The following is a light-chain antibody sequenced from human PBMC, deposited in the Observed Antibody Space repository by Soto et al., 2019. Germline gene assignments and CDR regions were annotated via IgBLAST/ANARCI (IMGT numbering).Light chain of an antibody. CDR1: SSNIGAGYD. J-gene: IGLJ2*01. CDR3: QSYESSLSGWI. CDR2: GNT. Sequence: QSVLTQPPSVSGAPGQRGTISCTGSSSNIGAGYDVHWYQQVPGTAPKLLIYGNTNRPSGVPDRFSASKSGTSASLAITGLQAEDEADYYCQSYESSLSGWIFGGGTKLTVL. V-gene: IGLV1-40*01.